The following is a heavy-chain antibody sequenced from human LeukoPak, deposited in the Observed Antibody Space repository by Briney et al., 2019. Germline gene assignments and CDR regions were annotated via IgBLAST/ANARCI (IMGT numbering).Heavy chain of an antibody. CDR2: IRYDGSNK. D-gene: IGHD6-19*01. V-gene: IGHV3-30*02. CDR1: GFTFSSYG. Sequence: GGSLRLSCAASGFTFSSYGMHWVRQAPGKGLEWVAFIRYDGSNKYYADSVKGRFTISRDNSKNTLYLQMNSLRAEDTAVYYCARGFSSGWYERYFDLWGRGTLVTVSS. CDR3: ARGFSSGWYERYFDL. J-gene: IGHJ2*01.